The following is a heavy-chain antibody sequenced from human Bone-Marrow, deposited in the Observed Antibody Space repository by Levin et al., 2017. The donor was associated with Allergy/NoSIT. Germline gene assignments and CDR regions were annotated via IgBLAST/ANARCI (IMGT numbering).Heavy chain of an antibody. J-gene: IGHJ4*02. Sequence: SETLSLTCTVSGGSISIGRFYWGWIRLPPGKGPEWIATIHSSGSTYYKPSLKSRVTISVDTSKNQLSLRLNSVTAADTAVYYSSRHHQNLGMLWGPPDYWGQGTLVTVSS. D-gene: IGHD3-16*01. CDR2: IHSSGST. CDR1: GGSISIGRFY. V-gene: IGHV4-39*01. CDR3: SRHHQNLGMLWGPPDY.